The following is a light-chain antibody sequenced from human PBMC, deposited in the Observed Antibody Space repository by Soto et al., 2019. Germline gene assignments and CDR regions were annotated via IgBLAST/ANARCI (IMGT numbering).Light chain of an antibody. CDR2: EVS. J-gene: IGLJ3*02. Sequence: QSALTQPASVSESPGQSITISCTGTSSDIGGYNYVSWYQLHPGKAPKLMIYEVSNRPSGVSNRFSGSKSGNTASLTISGLQAEDEADYYCSSYTSSSSGVFGGGTKLTVL. V-gene: IGLV2-14*01. CDR1: SSDIGGYNY. CDR3: SSYTSSSSGV.